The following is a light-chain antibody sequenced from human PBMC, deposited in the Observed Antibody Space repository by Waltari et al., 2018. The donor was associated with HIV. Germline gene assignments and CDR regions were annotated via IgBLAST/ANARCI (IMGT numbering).Light chain of an antibody. J-gene: IGLJ3*02. CDR1: NIGSKG. CDR2: YDS. Sequence: SYVLTQPPSVSVAPGKTASITCEAANIGSKGVHWYQQKPGQAPILVIYYDSDRPSGIPERFSGSNSGKTATLTSSRVEAGDEADYYCQVWHISTDHWVFGAGTKLTVV. CDR3: QVWHISTDHWV. V-gene: IGLV3-21*04.